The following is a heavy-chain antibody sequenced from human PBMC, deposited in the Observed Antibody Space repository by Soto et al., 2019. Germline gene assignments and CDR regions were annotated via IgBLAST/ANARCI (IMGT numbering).Heavy chain of an antibody. J-gene: IGHJ6*02. D-gene: IGHD4-17*01. CDR1: GFTFDDYA. V-gene: IGHV3-43*02. Sequence: GGSLRLSCAASGFTFDDYAMHWVRQAPGKGLEWVSLISGDGGSTYYADSVKGRFTSSRDNSKNSLYLQMNSLRTEDTALYYCAKAQPPDDYGDYVYYYGMDVWGQGTTVTVSS. CDR3: AKAQPPDDYGDYVYYYGMDV. CDR2: ISGDGGST.